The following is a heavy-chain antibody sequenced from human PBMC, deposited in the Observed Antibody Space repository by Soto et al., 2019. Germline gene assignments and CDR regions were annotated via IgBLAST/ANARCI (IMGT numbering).Heavy chain of an antibody. CDR2: ISYDGSNK. V-gene: IGHV3-30*18. CDR3: AKDLGPYGSGSYPIDY. J-gene: IGHJ4*02. CDR1: GFTFSSYG. Sequence: QVQLVESGGGVVQPGRSLRLSCAASGFTFSSYGMHWVRQAPGKGLEWVAVISYDGSNKYYADSVKGRFTISRDNSKNTLYLQMNSLRAEDTAVYYCAKDLGPYGSGSYPIDYWGQGTLVTVSS. D-gene: IGHD3-10*01.